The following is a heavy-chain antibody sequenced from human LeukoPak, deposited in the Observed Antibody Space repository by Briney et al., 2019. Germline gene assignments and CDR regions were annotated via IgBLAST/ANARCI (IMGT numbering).Heavy chain of an antibody. D-gene: IGHD5-18*01. CDR3: ASNTAMVLYYFDY. CDR1: GYSISSGYY. J-gene: IGHJ4*02. V-gene: IGHV4-38-2*02. Sequence: PSETLSLTCTVSGYSISSGYYWGWIRQPPGKGLEWIGSIYHSESTYYNPSLKSRVTISVDTSKNQFSLKLSSVTAADTAVYYCASNTAMVLYYFDYWGQGTLVTVSS. CDR2: IYHSEST.